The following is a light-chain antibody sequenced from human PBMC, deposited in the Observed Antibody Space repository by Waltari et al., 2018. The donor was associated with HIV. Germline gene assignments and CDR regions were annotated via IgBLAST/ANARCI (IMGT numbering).Light chain of an antibody. CDR3: QAWDSNCRV. Sequence: SYELTQPPSVSVSPGQTASITCSGAKLGDKYACWYQQKPGQSPVLVIYQDSKRPSGIPERFSGSNSGNTATLTISGTQAMDEADYYCQAWDSNCRVFGGGTKLTVL. CDR2: QDS. V-gene: IGLV3-1*01. CDR1: KLGDKY. J-gene: IGLJ2*01.